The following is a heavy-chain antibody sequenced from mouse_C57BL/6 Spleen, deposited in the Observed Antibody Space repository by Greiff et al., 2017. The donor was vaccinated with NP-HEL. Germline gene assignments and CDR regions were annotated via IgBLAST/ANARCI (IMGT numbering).Heavy chain of an antibody. Sequence: QVQLKQSGAELVRPGSSVKLSCKASGYTFTSYWMHWVKQRPIQGLEWIGNIDTSDSETHYNQKFKDKATLTVDKSSSTAYMKLSSLTSEDSAVYYCARKKDYLDYWGQGTTLTVSS. V-gene: IGHV1-52*01. CDR3: ARKKDYLDY. CDR1: GYTFTSYW. CDR2: IDTSDSET. J-gene: IGHJ2*01.